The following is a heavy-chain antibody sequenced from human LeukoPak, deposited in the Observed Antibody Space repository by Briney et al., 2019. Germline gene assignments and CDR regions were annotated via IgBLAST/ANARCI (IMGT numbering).Heavy chain of an antibody. CDR2: IYSGGST. CDR3: ARGSYYCDSSGYPLLDY. Sequence: GGSLRLSCAASGFTVSSNYMSWVRQAPGKGLEWVSVIYSGGSTYYADSVKGRFTISRDNSKNTLYLQMNSLRAEDTAVYYCARGSYYCDSSGYPLLDYWGQGTLVTVSS. J-gene: IGHJ4*02. V-gene: IGHV3-66*01. CDR1: GFTVSSNY. D-gene: IGHD3-22*01.